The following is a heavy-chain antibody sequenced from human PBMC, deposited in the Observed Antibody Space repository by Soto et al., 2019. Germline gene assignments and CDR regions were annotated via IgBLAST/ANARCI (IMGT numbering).Heavy chain of an antibody. J-gene: IGHJ4*02. Sequence: QVHLVQSGAEVKKPGASVKVSCKGSGYAFTTYGITWVRQAPGQGLEWMGWISAHNGNTNYAQKLQGRVTVTRDTSTSTVYMDLRSLRSDDTAVYYCARGRYGDSWGQGALVTVSS. D-gene: IGHD1-1*01. V-gene: IGHV1-18*01. CDR1: GYAFTTYG. CDR3: ARGRYGDS. CDR2: ISAHNGNT.